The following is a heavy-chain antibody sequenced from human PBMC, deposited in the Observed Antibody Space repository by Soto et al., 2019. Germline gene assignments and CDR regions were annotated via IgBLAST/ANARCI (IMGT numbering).Heavy chain of an antibody. D-gene: IGHD3-22*01. V-gene: IGHV4-31*03. J-gene: IGHJ4*02. CDR1: GGSISSGAYY. CDR3: ARVGGGYYYIDY. CDR2: IYYSGST. Sequence: QVQLQESGPGLVKPSQTLSLTCSVSGGSISSGAYYWSWVRQHPGKGLEWIGNIYYSGSTYYNPSLKSRVTISVDTSKNQFSLKLSSVTAADTAVYYCARVGGGYYYIDYWGQGTLVTVSS.